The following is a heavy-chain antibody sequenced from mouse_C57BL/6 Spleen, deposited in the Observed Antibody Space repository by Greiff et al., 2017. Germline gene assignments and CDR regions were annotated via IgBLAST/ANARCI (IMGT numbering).Heavy chain of an antibody. CDR2: IYPGSGST. Sequence: QVQLQQPGAELVKPGASVKMSCKASGYTFTSYWITWVKQRPGPGLEWIGDIYPGSGSTNYNEKFKSKATLTVDTSSSTAYMQLSSLTSEDSAVYYCARYPPQLAWFAYWGQGTLVTVSA. J-gene: IGHJ3*01. CDR1: GYTFTSYW. CDR3: ARYPPQLAWFAY. V-gene: IGHV1-55*01. D-gene: IGHD4-1*02.